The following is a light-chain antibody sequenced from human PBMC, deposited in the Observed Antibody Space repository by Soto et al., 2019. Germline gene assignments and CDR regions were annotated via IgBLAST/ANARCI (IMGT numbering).Light chain of an antibody. Sequence: QSALTQPASVSGSPGQSITISCTGTSSDIGAYNYVSWYQQHPGKAPTLMIYEVDNRPSGASNRFSGSKSGNTASLTISGLQAEDEADYYCSSYTTSSTWVFGGGTKLTVL. CDR1: SSDIGAYNY. V-gene: IGLV2-14*01. J-gene: IGLJ3*02. CDR2: EVD. CDR3: SSYTTSSTWV.